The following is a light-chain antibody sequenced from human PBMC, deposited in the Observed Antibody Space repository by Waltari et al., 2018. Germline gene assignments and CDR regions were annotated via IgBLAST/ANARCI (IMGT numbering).Light chain of an antibody. CDR1: SGISVGTYK. J-gene: IGLJ3*02. Sequence: QAVLTQPASLSASPGASVSLTCTLRSGISVGTYKIYWYQQRPGSPPQFLVKYRSDSTNERGSGVPSRFSGSRDTSANAGILLISGLQSEDEADYYCMILHNNAVVFGGGIRLTVL. CDR2: YRSDSTN. CDR3: MILHNNAVV. V-gene: IGLV5-45*01.